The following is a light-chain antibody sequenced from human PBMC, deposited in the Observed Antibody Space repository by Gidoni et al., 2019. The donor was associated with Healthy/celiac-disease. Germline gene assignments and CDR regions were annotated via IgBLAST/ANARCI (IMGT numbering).Light chain of an antibody. CDR3: QRRSNWPPT. V-gene: IGKV3-11*01. Sequence: EIVLTQSPATLSLSPGERATLSCRASQSVSSYLAWYQQKPGQAPRLLIYDASNRATGIPARFSGSESGTDFTLTISSLEPEDFAVYYCQRRSNWPPTFXGXTKVEIK. J-gene: IGKJ4*01. CDR2: DAS. CDR1: QSVSSY.